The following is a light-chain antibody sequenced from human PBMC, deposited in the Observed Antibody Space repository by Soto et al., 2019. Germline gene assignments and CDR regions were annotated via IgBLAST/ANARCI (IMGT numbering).Light chain of an antibody. CDR3: CLYAVTFYV. Sequence: QSVLAQPRSVSGSPGQSVTISCTGTSSDVGTYDFVSWYQQHPGKAPRLMIFDVSERPSGVLDRFSGSKSGNTASLTISGLQAEDEADYYCCLYAVTFYVFGTGTKVTVL. CDR2: DVS. CDR1: SSDVGTYDF. J-gene: IGLJ1*01. V-gene: IGLV2-11*01.